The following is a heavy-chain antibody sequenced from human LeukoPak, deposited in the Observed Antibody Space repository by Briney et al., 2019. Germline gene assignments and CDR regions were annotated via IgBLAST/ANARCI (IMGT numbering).Heavy chain of an antibody. CDR3: ARGLAAAEY. V-gene: IGHV1-46*01. J-gene: IGHJ4*02. CDR2: INPTGGST. D-gene: IGHD6-13*01. Sequence: GASVKVSCKASGYTFTSYYIHWVRQAPGQGLEWMGIINPTGGSTNHAQEFQGRVTMTRDTSTNTVYMELSSLRSEDTAIYYCARGLAAAEYWGQGTLVTVAS. CDR1: GYTFTSYY.